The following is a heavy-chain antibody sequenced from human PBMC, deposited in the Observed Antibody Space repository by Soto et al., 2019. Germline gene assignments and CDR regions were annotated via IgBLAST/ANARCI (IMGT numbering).Heavy chain of an antibody. CDR3: ARASSGWYGDWFDP. Sequence: QVQLVQSGAEVKKPGASVKVSCKASGYTFTSYAMHWVRQAPGQRLEWMGWINGGNGNTKYSQKFQGRVTITRDTSASTAYMELSSLRSEDTAVYYCARASSGWYGDWFDPWGQGTLVTVSS. CDR1: GYTFTSYA. J-gene: IGHJ5*02. V-gene: IGHV1-3*01. D-gene: IGHD6-19*01. CDR2: INGGNGNT.